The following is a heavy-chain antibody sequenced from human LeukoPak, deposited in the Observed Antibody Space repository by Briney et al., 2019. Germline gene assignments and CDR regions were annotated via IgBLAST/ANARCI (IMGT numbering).Heavy chain of an antibody. CDR1: GFTVSSNY. D-gene: IGHD1-26*01. J-gene: IGHJ4*02. Sequence: GGSLRLSCAASGFTVSSNYMSWVRQAPGKGLEWVSVIYSGGSTYYADSVKGRFTISRDNSKNTLYLQMNSLRAEDTAVYYCASLYSGSYLTGIDYWGQGTLVTVSS. CDR2: IYSGGST. V-gene: IGHV3-66*02. CDR3: ASLYSGSYLTGIDY.